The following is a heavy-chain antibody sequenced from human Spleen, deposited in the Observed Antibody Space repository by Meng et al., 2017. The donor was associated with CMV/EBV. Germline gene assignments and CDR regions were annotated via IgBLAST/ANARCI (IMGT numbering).Heavy chain of an antibody. V-gene: IGHV1-2*02. CDR1: GYTFTGYY. Sequence: ASVQVSCYASGYTFTGYYMHWVGQAPGQGLVWMGWINPNSGGTNYAQKFQGRVTMTRDTSISTAYMELSRLISDDKAVYYCARLNYDIFTGGYYGIDVWGQGTTVTVSS. CDR2: INPNSGGT. J-gene: IGHJ6*02. D-gene: IGHD3-9*01. CDR3: ARLNYDIFTGGYYGIDV.